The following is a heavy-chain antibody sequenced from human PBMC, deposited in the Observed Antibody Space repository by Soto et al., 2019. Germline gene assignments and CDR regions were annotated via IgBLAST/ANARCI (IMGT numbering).Heavy chain of an antibody. D-gene: IGHD3-10*01. V-gene: IGHV3-11*05. Sequence: QVQLVESGGGLVKPGGSLRLSCAASGFSFGDSYMSWIRQSAGKGLEWLSYISGGSSYTKYAESVKGRFTISRDNDRRSLFLQVNGLRSDDKAIYYCAKTRVADSGYYFDHWGQGTMVTVSS. CDR2: ISGGSSYT. J-gene: IGHJ4*02. CDR3: AKTRVADSGYYFDH. CDR1: GFSFGDSY.